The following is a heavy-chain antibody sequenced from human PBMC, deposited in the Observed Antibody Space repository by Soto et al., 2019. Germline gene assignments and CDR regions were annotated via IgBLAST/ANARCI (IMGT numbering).Heavy chain of an antibody. D-gene: IGHD2-21*02. CDR3: ARLSCGGDCHSRKSRY. J-gene: IGHJ4*02. Sequence: ASVKVSCKASGYTFTSYVIHWVRQAPGQRLEWMGWINGGNGKTKYSQKFQGRVTITRDTSASIAYMELSSLRSEDTAVYYCARLSCGGDCHSRKSRYWGQGTLFTVPS. CDR2: INGGNGKT. V-gene: IGHV1-3*01. CDR1: GYTFTSYV.